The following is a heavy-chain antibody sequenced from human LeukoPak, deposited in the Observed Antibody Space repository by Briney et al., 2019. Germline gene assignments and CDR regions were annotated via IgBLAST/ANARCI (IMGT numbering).Heavy chain of an antibody. CDR3: AREGMEGMDV. J-gene: IGHJ6*02. CDR2: IGTAGDT. Sequence: PGGSLRLSCAASGFTFNSYDMHWVRQATGKGLEWVSVIGTAGDTYYPDSVKGRFTISRENAKNSLSRQMNSLRAGDTAVYYCAREGMEGMDVWGQGTTVTVSS. V-gene: IGHV3-13*01. D-gene: IGHD2-8*01. CDR1: GFTFNSYD.